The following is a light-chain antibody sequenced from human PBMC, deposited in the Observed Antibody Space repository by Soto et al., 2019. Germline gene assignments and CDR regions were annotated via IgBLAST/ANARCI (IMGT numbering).Light chain of an antibody. CDR2: DAS. J-gene: IGKJ4*01. Sequence: EIVLTQSPATLSLSPGERVTLSCRASQSAGSYLAWYQQKPGQAPRLLIYDASNRATGIPARFSGSGSGTDFTLTISSLEPEDFAVYYCQQRSNWPLTFGGGTKVEIK. V-gene: IGKV3-11*01. CDR3: QQRSNWPLT. CDR1: QSAGSY.